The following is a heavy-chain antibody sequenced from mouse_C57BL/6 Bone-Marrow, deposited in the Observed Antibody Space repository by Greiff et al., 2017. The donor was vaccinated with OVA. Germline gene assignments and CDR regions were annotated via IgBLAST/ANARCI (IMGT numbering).Heavy chain of an antibody. V-gene: IGHV1-69*01. CDR1: GYTFTSYW. CDR2: IDPSDSYT. D-gene: IGHD4-1*01. CDR3: ARSLGRKTY. Sequence: QVQLQQPGAELVMPGASVKLSCKASGYTFTSYWMHWVKQRPGQGLEWIGEIDPSDSYTNYNQKFTGKSTLTVDKSSSTAYMQLSSLTSEDSAVYYSARSLGRKTYWGQGTLVTVSA. J-gene: IGHJ3*01.